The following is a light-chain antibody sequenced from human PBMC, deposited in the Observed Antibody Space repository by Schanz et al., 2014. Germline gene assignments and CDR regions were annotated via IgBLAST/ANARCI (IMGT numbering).Light chain of an antibody. CDR3: QQYDILPLT. J-gene: IGKJ4*01. CDR2: GVS. CDR1: QGLSTSH. V-gene: IGKV3-20*01. Sequence: EIVLTQSPGTLSLSPGESAPLPCRASQGLSTSHLAWYKQKSGQAPRLLIYGVSRRASGVPDRFTGSASGADFTLTISRLDPDDFAIYYCQQYDILPLTFGGGTVVDIK.